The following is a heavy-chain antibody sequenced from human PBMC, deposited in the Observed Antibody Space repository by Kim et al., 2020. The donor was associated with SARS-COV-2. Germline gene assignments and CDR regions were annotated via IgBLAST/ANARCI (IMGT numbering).Heavy chain of an antibody. CDR2: GST. CDR3: ARRFYAMDV. V-gene: IGHV3-53*01. D-gene: IGHD3-16*01. J-gene: IGHJ6*02. Sequence: GSTYYADSVKSRFTISRDHSKNTVYLQMSSLRAEDTAVYYCARRFYAMDVWGQGTTVTVSS.